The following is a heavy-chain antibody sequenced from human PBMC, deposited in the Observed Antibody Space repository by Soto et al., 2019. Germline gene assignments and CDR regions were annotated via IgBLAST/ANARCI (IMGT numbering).Heavy chain of an antibody. J-gene: IGHJ4*02. CDR1: GASFSGHY. Sequence: QVQLQQWGAGLLKSSETLSLTCAFYGASFSGHYWSWIRQAPGKGLEWIGEINHRGTTNYNPSLKSRVTISADTAKNQFSLKLSSVTAADTAVYFCARRVEMAATYFDHWGQGTLVSVSS. V-gene: IGHV4-34*02. D-gene: IGHD2-15*01. CDR3: ARRVEMAATYFDH. CDR2: INHRGTT.